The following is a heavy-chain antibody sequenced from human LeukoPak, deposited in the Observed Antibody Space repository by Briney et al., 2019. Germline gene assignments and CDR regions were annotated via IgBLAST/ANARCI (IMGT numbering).Heavy chain of an antibody. V-gene: IGHV4-39*01. J-gene: IGHJ4*02. Sequence: SETLSLTCTVSGGSISSSSYYWGWIRQPPGTGLEWIGSIYYSGSTYYNPSLKSRVTISVDTSKNQFSLKLSSVTAADTAVYYCARHPFGYSSSWYERGDYFDYWGQGTLVTVSS. D-gene: IGHD6-13*01. CDR3: ARHPFGYSSSWYERGDYFDY. CDR1: GGSISSSSYY. CDR2: IYYSGST.